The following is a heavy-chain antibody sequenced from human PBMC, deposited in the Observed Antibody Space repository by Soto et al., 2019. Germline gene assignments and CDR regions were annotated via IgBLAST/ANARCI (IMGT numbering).Heavy chain of an antibody. CDR1: GGTFSSYA. D-gene: IGHD2-2*01. CDR3: ARSQGSSTSLEIYYYYYYGMDV. J-gene: IGHJ6*02. CDR2: IIPISETT. Sequence: QVQLVQSGAEVKKPGSAVQVSCKASGGTFSSYAISWVRQAPGQGLEWMGGIIPISETTNYAQKFQGRVTITADESKSTAYVELSSLRSEDTAVYYCARSQGSSTSLEIYYYYYYGMDVWGQGTTVTVSS. V-gene: IGHV1-69*01.